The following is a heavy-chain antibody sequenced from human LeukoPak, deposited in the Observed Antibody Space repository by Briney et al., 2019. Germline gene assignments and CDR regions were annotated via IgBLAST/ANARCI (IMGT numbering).Heavy chain of an antibody. CDR3: ASLRRFLEWLLPNYYYYMDV. V-gene: IGHV4-34*01. CDR2: INHSGST. J-gene: IGHJ6*03. D-gene: IGHD3-3*01. Sequence: PSETLSLTCAVYGGSFSGYYWSWIRQPPGKGLEWIGEINHSGSTNYNPSLKSRVTISVDTSKNQFSLKLSSVTAADTAVYYCASLRRFLEWLLPNYYYYMDVWGKGTTVTVSS. CDR1: GGSFSGYY.